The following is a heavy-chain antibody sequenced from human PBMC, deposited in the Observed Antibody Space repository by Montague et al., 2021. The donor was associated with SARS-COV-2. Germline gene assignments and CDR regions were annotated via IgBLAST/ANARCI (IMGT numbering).Heavy chain of an antibody. CDR1: GFSLSTSGMC. V-gene: IGHV2-70*11. Sequence: PALVKPTQTLTLTCTFSGFSLSTSGMCVSWIRQPPGKALEWLARXDWXDDKYYSTSLKTRLTISKDTSKNQVVLTMTNMDPVDTATYYCAREIAAAGPALDYWGQGTLATVSS. CDR3: AREIAAAGPALDY. CDR2: XDWXDDK. D-gene: IGHD6-13*01. J-gene: IGHJ4*02.